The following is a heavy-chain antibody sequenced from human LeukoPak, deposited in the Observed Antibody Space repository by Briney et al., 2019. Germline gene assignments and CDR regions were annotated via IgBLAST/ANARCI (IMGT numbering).Heavy chain of an antibody. V-gene: IGHV3-30*18. CDR1: GFPLSTYG. CDR2: ILYEGSNK. CDR3: AKEGGWFGDLS. D-gene: IGHD3-10*01. J-gene: IGHJ4*02. Sequence: GGSLRLSCAASGFPLSTYGVHWVRQAPGKGLGWVAVILYEGSNKYYADSVKGRFAISRDNSKNTLYLQMNSLRVEDTAVYYCAKEGGWFGDLSWGQGTLVTVSS.